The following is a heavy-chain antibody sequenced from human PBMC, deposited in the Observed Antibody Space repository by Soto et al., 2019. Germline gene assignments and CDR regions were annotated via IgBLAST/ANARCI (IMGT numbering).Heavy chain of an antibody. D-gene: IGHD3-9*01. J-gene: IGHJ4*02. CDR3: ARLEGLATISYYFDY. Sequence: QLQLQESGPGLVKPSETLSLTCSVSGDSINSDNYYWGWIRQPPGQGLEWIGSIYYRGNTYYNPSLKTRVTISLDKSKSQFSLKLNSVPAADSAVYFCARLEGLATISYYFDYWGQGTLVTVSS. CDR1: GDSINSDNYY. CDR2: IYYRGNT. V-gene: IGHV4-39*01.